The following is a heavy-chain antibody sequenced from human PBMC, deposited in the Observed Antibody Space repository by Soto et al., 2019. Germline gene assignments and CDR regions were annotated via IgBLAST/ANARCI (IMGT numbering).Heavy chain of an antibody. CDR3: ARETGSTPNFDY. J-gene: IGHJ4*02. Sequence: QVQLVQSGAEVKKPGASVRVSCKASGYTFTRYAIHWVRQAPGQRPEWMGWINAGTGSAKYSQKFQGRVTITRDTSASTAYMELSILTSEDTAGYYCARETGSTPNFDYGGQGALVTVSS. V-gene: IGHV1-3*01. D-gene: IGHD4-17*01. CDR2: INAGTGSA. CDR1: GYTFTRYA.